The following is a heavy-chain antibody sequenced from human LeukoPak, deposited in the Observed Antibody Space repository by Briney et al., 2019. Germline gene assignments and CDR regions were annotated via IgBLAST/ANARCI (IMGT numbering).Heavy chain of an antibody. V-gene: IGHV3-20*04. J-gene: IGHJ6*03. CDR1: GFIFDDYG. CDR3: ARNIAAAGTVFSFFYYMDV. D-gene: IGHD6-13*01. Sequence: PGGSLRLSCAASGFIFDDYGMSWVRQVPGKGLEWVSGINWNGASTAYADSVKGRFTISRDNAKTSLYLQMNSLRAEDTALYFCARNIAAAGTVFSFFYYMDVWGKGTTVTVSS. CDR2: INWNGAST.